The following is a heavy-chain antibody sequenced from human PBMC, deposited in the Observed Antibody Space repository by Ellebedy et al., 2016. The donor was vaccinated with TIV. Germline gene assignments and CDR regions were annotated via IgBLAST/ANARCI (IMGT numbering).Heavy chain of an antibody. CDR3: ARSDSSGYEFDY. D-gene: IGHD3-22*01. CDR2: IYPGDSDT. CDR1: GYRFTSYW. V-gene: IGHV5-51*01. Sequence: GESLKIPCKGSGYRFTSYWIGWVRQMPGKGLEWIGIIYPGDSDTIYSPSFQGQVTISADKSISTAYLQWSSLKASDTAMYYCARSDSSGYEFDYWGQGTLVTVSS. J-gene: IGHJ4*02.